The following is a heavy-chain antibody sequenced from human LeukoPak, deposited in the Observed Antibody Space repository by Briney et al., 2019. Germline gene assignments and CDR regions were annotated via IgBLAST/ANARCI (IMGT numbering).Heavy chain of an antibody. V-gene: IGHV3-15*01. J-gene: IGHJ4*02. CDR1: GFTFSNAW. CDR3: TKTYHYGSGSLDY. D-gene: IGHD3-10*01. CDR2: IKSKTDGGTT. Sequence: GGSLRLSCAASGFTFSNAWMSWVRQAPGKGLEWVGRIKSKTDGGTTDYAAPVKGRFTISRDDSKNTLYLQMNSLKTEDTAIYYCTKTYHYGSGSLDYWGQGTLVTVSS.